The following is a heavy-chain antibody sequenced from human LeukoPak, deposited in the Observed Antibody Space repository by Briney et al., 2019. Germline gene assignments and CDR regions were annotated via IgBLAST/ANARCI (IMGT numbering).Heavy chain of an antibody. J-gene: IGHJ4*02. CDR2: MNPNSGNT. D-gene: IGHD3-3*01. Sequence: ASVKVSCKASGYTFTSYDINWVRQATGQGLEWMGWMNPNSGNTGYAQKFQGRGTMTRNTSISTAYMELSSLRSEDTAVYYCARRDFWSGYDYWGQGTLVTVSS. V-gene: IGHV1-8*01. CDR1: GYTFTSYD. CDR3: ARRDFWSGYDY.